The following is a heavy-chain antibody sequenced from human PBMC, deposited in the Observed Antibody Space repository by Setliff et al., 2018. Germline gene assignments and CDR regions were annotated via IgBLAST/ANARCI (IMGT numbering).Heavy chain of an antibody. CDR3: ARDPGFHSGTWCLGD. Sequence: PSETLSLTCSVYGESFSNNYWSWIRQTPGKGMEWIGSSYYSPSLKSRLAISLDTSGNRFSLNLTSVTAADTAVYYCARDPGFHSGTWCLGDWGQGTQVTVSS. D-gene: IGHD2-8*01. CDR1: GESFSNNY. CDR2: SS. J-gene: IGHJ4*02. V-gene: IGHV4-34*10.